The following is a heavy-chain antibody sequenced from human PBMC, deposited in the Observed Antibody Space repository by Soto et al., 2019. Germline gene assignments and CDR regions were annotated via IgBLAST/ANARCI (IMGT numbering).Heavy chain of an antibody. D-gene: IGHD1-7*01. CDR2: ISYDGSNK. CDR1: GFTFSSYG. J-gene: IGHJ6*03. Sequence: PGGSLRLSCAASGFTFSSYGMHWVRQAPGKGLEWVAVISYDGSNKYCADSVKGRFTISRDNSKNTLYLQMNSLRAEDTAAYYCAKESYNWNYADMDVWGKGTTVTVSS. CDR3: AKESYNWNYADMDV. V-gene: IGHV3-30*18.